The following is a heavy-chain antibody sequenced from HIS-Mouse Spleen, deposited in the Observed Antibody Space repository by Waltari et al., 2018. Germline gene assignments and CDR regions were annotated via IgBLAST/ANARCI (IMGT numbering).Heavy chain of an antibody. CDR3: ARSPYYDFWSGYSDNWFDP. Sequence: QVQLQESGPGLVKPSQTLSLTCTVSGGSISSGGYYWSWIRQHPGKGLEWIGSSYYRGSTYNNPSLKSQVTISVDTAKNQFSLKLSSVTAADTAVYYCARSPYYDFWSGYSDNWFDPWGQGTLVTVSS. CDR1: GGSISSGGYY. CDR2: SYYRGST. J-gene: IGHJ5*02. D-gene: IGHD3-3*01. V-gene: IGHV4-31*01.